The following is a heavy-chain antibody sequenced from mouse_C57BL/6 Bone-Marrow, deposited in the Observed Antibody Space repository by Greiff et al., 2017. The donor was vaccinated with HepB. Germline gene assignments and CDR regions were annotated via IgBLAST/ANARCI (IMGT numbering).Heavy chain of an antibody. CDR2: INPNYGTT. CDR1: GYSFTDYN. D-gene: IGHD1-1*01. CDR3: ARVTYGSSSFAY. Sequence: EVKLEESGPELVKPGASVKISCKASGYSFTDYNMNWVKQSNGKSLEWIGVINPNYGTTSYNQKFKGKATLTVDQSSSTAYMQLNSLTSEDSAVYYCARVTYGSSSFAYWGQGTLVTVSA. V-gene: IGHV1-39*01. J-gene: IGHJ3*01.